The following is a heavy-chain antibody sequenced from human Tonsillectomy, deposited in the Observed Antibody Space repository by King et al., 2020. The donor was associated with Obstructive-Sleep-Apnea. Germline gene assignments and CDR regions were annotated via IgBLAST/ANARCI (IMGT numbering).Heavy chain of an antibody. J-gene: IGHJ4*02. CDR3: ARDSRGYSSGWYESFNY. V-gene: IGHV3-48*04. Sequence: VQLVESGGGLVQPGGSLRLSCAASGFTFSSYSMNWVRQAPGKGPEWVSYISSSSSTIYYADSVKGRFTISRDNAKNSLYLQMNSLRAEDTAVYYCARDSRGYSSGWYESFNYWGQGTLVTVSS. CDR1: GFTFSSYS. D-gene: IGHD6-19*01. CDR2: ISSSSSTI.